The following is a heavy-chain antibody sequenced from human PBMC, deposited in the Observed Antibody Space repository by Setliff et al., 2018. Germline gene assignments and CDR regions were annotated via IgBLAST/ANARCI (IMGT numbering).Heavy chain of an antibody. CDR3: ATDPSPTFGGVIGAAFDF. D-gene: IGHD3-16*01. V-gene: IGHV3-74*01. CDR1: GFTFSSYW. CDR2: INRDGSYT. Sequence: PGGSLRLSCAASGFTFSSYWMYWVRQAPGKGLLWVSRINRDGSYTVYADSVEGRFTISRDNAKNTLYLQMNSLGAEDTAVYYCATDPSPTFGGVIGAAFDFWGQGTMVTVSS. J-gene: IGHJ3*01.